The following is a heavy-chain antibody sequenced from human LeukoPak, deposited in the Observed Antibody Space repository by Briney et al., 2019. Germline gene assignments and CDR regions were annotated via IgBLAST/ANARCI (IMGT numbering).Heavy chain of an antibody. J-gene: IGHJ4*02. Sequence: GGSLRLSCAASGFTFSSYAMSWVRQAPGKGLEWVSAISGSGGSTYYADSVKGRFTISRDNSKNTLYLQMNSLRAEDTAVYYCARDYMSGYEEPPFDYWGQGTLVTVSS. CDR3: ARDYMSGYEEPPFDY. D-gene: IGHD5-12*01. CDR1: GFTFSSYA. CDR2: ISGSGGST. V-gene: IGHV3-23*01.